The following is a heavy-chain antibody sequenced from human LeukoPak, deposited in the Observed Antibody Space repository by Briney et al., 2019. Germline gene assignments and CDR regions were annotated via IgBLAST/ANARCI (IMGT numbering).Heavy chain of an antibody. J-gene: IGHJ4*02. D-gene: IGHD3-10*01. V-gene: IGHV4-34*01. CDR1: GGSFSGYY. Sequence: SETLSLTCAVYGGSFSGYYWSWIRQPPGKGLEWIGEINHSGSTNYNPSFKSRVTISVDTSKNQFSLKLSSVTAADTAVYYCAREPLLLWFGEYTWGQGTLVTVSS. CDR3: AREPLLLWFGEYT. CDR2: INHSGST.